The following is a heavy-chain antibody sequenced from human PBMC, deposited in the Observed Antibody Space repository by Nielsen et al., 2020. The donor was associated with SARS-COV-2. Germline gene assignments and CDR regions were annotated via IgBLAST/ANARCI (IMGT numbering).Heavy chain of an antibody. CDR3: GRGDILTGYIDY. Sequence: GESLKISCEASGFTFSSYWMSWVRQAPGKGLEWVANIKQDGSEKYYVDSVKGRFTISRDNAKNTLYLQMNSLRDEDTAVYYCGRGDILTGYIDYWGQGSLVTVSS. J-gene: IGHJ4*02. CDR2: IKQDGSEK. D-gene: IGHD3-9*01. V-gene: IGHV3-7*01. CDR1: GFTFSSYW.